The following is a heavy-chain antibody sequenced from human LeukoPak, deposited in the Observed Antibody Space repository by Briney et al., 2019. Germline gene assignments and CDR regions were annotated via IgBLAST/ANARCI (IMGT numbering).Heavy chain of an antibody. V-gene: IGHV1-2*02. Sequence: ASVKVSCKASGYTFTSYAMNWVRQAPGQGLEWMGWINPNSGGTNYAQKFQGRVTMTRDTSISTAYMELSRLRSDDTAVYYCARDKRYSYGDHFDYWGQGTLVTVSS. J-gene: IGHJ4*02. CDR2: INPNSGGT. CDR3: ARDKRYSYGDHFDY. D-gene: IGHD5-18*01. CDR1: GYTFTSYA.